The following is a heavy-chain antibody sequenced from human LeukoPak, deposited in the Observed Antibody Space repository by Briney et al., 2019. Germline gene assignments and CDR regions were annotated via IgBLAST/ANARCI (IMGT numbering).Heavy chain of an antibody. Sequence: YTXXXXYIHWVRQAPGQGLEWMGWINPSSGGTNYAQKFQGRVTMTRDTSISTAYMELSRLRSDDTAVYYCARGIADYDFWSGYYYYFDYWGQGTLVTVSS. D-gene: IGHD3-3*01. CDR2: INPSSGGT. CDR1: YTXXXXY. V-gene: IGHV1-2*02. J-gene: IGHJ4*02. CDR3: ARGIADYDFWSGYYYYFDY.